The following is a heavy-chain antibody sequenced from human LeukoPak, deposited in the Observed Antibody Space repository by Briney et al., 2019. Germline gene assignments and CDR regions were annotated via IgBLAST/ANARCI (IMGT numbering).Heavy chain of an antibody. V-gene: IGHV3-9*01. CDR2: ISWNSGSI. D-gene: IGHD6-19*01. J-gene: IGHJ5*02. CDR3: AKGGYSSGWTGWFDP. Sequence: PGGSLRLSCAASGFTFDDYSMHWVRQAPGKGLEWVSGISWNSGSIGYADSVKGRFTISRDNAKNSLYLQMNSLRVEDTALYYCAKGGYSSGWTGWFDPWGQGTLVTVSS. CDR1: GFTFDDYS.